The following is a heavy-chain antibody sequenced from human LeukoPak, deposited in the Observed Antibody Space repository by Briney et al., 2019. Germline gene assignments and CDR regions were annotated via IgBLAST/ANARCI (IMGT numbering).Heavy chain of an antibody. D-gene: IGHD3-3*01. CDR1: GFTFSSYV. CDR3: AKDYRPHDFWSGLVDY. V-gene: IGHV3-30*18. CDR2: ISYDGSNK. J-gene: IGHJ4*02. Sequence: GGSLRLSCAASGFTFSSYVMHWVRQAPGKGLEWVTLISYDGSNKYYADSVKGRFTISRDNSKNTLYLQMNSLRAEDTAVYYCAKDYRPHDFWSGLVDYWGQGTLVTVSS.